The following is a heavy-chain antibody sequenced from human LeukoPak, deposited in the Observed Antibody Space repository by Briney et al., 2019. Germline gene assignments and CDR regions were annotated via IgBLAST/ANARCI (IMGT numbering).Heavy chain of an antibody. D-gene: IGHD2-2*01. V-gene: IGHV3-33*08. CDR2: ISYDGTNK. Sequence: GGSLRLSCAASGLTFSDHWFSWVRQAPGKGLQWVAVISYDGTNKYYGDSVKGRFIISRDNSKNTLYLQMNSLRAEDTAVYYCAKPLVSAVVPASAFDIWGQGTMVTVSS. CDR3: AKPLVSAVVPASAFDI. CDR1: GLTFSDHW. J-gene: IGHJ3*02.